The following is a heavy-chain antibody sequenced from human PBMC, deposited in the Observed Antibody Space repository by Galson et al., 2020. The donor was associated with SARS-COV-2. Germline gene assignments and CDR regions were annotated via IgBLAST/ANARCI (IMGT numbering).Heavy chain of an antibody. CDR3: ARESYYWIHAVDI. Sequence: NSGGSLRLSCAASGFTFSSYSMNWVRQAPGKGLEWVSSISSSSSYIYYADSVKGRFTISRDNAKNSLYLQMNSLRAEDTAVYYCARESYYWIHAVDIWGQGTMVTVSS. J-gene: IGHJ3*02. V-gene: IGHV3-21*01. CDR2: ISSSSSYI. CDR1: GFTFSSYS. D-gene: IGHD5-18*01.